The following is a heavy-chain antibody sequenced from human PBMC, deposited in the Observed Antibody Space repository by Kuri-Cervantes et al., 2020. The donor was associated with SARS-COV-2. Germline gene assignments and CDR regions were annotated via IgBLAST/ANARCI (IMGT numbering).Heavy chain of an antibody. CDR2: IFRSGIT. CDR1: SGSISSGDYY. J-gene: IGHJ6*03. V-gene: IGHV4-39*01. CDR3: ARIDYHTSGYYYYYYYMDV. D-gene: IGHD3-22*01. Sequence: SETLSLTCTVSSGSISSGDYYWGWIRQPPGKGLEWIGSIFRSGITYYNPSLKSRATTSVDTTKNQFSLKLSSVTAADTAVYYCARIDYHTSGYYYYYYYMDVWGKGTTVTVSS.